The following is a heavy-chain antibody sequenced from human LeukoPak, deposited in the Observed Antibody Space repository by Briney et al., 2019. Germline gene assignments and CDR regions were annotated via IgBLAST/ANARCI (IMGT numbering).Heavy chain of an antibody. J-gene: IGHJ6*03. CDR1: GYTFTSYD. CDR3: ARGRLYSGQADYSYYMDA. V-gene: IGHV1-8*01. D-gene: IGHD5-12*01. Sequence: GASVKVSCKASGYTFTSYDINWVRQATGQGLEWMGWMNPNSGNTGYAQKFQGRVTMTRNTSISTAYMELSSLRSEDTAVYYCARGRLYSGQADYSYYMDAGGKGPTVTVS. CDR2: MNPNSGNT.